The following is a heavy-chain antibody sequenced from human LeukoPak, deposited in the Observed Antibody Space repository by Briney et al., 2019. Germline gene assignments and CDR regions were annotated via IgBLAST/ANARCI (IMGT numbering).Heavy chain of an antibody. CDR1: GGSINSYY. V-gene: IGHV4-4*07. D-gene: IGHD6-13*01. J-gene: IGHJ4*02. Sequence: SETLSLTCTVSGGSINSYYWSWIRQPAGKGLEWIGRIYTSGSTNYNPSLKSRVTMSVDTSKNQFSLKLSSVTAADTAVYYCARHDEYSSNHVGLDYWGQGTLVTVSS. CDR3: ARHDEYSSNHVGLDY. CDR2: IYTSGST.